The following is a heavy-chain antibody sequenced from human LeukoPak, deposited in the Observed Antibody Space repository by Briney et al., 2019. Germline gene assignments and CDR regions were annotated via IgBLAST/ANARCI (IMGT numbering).Heavy chain of an antibody. Sequence: PGGSLRLSCAASGFTFSSYEMNWVRQAPGNGLEWVSYISSSGSTIYYADSVKGRFTISRDNAKNSLYLQMNSLRAEDTAVYYCATLVNYWSFDYWGQGTLVTVSS. D-gene: IGHD1-1*01. CDR1: GFTFSSYE. J-gene: IGHJ4*02. CDR2: ISSSGSTI. V-gene: IGHV3-48*03. CDR3: ATLVNYWSFDY.